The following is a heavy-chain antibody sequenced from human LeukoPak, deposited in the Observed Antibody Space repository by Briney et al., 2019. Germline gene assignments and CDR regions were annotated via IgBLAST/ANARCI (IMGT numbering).Heavy chain of an antibody. J-gene: IGHJ4*02. CDR3: ARDGYSSSWYYLDY. D-gene: IGHD6-13*01. CDR1: GYTFTSYG. Sequence: GASVKASCKASGYTFTSYGISWVRQAPGQGLEWMGWISAYNGNTNYAQKLQGRVTMTTDTSTCTAYMELRSLRSDDTAVYYCARDGYSSSWYYLDYWGQGTLVTVSS. V-gene: IGHV1-18*01. CDR2: ISAYNGNT.